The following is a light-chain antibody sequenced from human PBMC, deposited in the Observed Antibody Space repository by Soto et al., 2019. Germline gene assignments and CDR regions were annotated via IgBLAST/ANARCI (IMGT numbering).Light chain of an antibody. CDR1: SSNIGAGYD. CDR3: QSYDSSLSGSV. J-gene: IGLJ2*01. V-gene: IGLV1-40*01. Sequence: QSVLTQPPSVSGAPGQRVTISCTGSSSNIGAGYDVNWYQQLPGTAPKLLIYGNSNRPSGVPDRFSGSKSGTSTSLAITGLQPEDEADYYCQSYDSSLSGSVFGGGTKVTVL. CDR2: GNS.